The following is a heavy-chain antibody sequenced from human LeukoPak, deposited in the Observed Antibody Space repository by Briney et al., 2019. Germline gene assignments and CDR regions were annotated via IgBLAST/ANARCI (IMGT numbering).Heavy chain of an antibody. V-gene: IGHV3-7*04. D-gene: IGHD3-10*01. CDR3: ARAADLLLRFGELFFDY. Sequence: GGSLRLSCAASGFTFSSYWMSWVRQAPGKGLEWVANIKQDGSEKYYVDSVKGRFTISRDNAKNSLYLQMNSLRAEDTAVYYCARAADLLLRFGELFFDYWGQGTLVTVSS. CDR1: GFTFSSYW. J-gene: IGHJ4*02. CDR2: IKQDGSEK.